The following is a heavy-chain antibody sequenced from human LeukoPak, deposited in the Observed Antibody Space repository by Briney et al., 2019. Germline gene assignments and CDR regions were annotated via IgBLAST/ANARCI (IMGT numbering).Heavy chain of an antibody. V-gene: IGHV4-30-2*01. CDR3: ARTWSSSSGWYFDL. J-gene: IGHJ2*01. Sequence: PSETLSLTCTVSGGSISSGGYYWSWIRQPPGKGLEWIGYIYHSGSTYYNPSLKSRVTISVDRSKNQFSLKLSSGTAADTAVYYCARTWSSSSGWYFDLWGRGTLVTVSS. CDR2: IYHSGST. CDR1: GGSISSGGYY. D-gene: IGHD6-13*01.